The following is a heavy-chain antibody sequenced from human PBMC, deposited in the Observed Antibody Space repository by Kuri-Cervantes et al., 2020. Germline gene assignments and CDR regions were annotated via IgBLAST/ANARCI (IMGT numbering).Heavy chain of an antibody. CDR3: ARISYDSSGYYRSEYFDY. J-gene: IGHJ4*02. D-gene: IGHD3-22*01. CDR2: IDWDDDK. CDR1: GFSLSTSGMR. V-gene: IGHV2-70*04. Sequence: SGPTLVKPTQTLTLTCTFSGFSLSTSGMRVSWIRQPPGKALEWLARIDWDDDKFYSTSVKTRLTISKDTSKNQVVLTMTNMDPVDTATYYCARISYDSSGYYRSEYFDYWGQGTLVTVSS.